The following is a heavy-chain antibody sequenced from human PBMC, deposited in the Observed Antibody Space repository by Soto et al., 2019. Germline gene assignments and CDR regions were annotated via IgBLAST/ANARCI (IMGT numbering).Heavy chain of an antibody. Sequence: QVQLVQSGAEVKNPGASVKVSCKTSGYTFTKYGVGWVRQAPGQGLEWMGWISGSSGNANYAEKVQGRITLTTDTSTSTAYIELRSLRSDDTAVYYCAREMAGLGGEYDYWGQGTLSPSPQ. CDR3: AREMAGLGGEYDY. CDR2: ISGSSGNA. CDR1: GYTFTKYG. V-gene: IGHV1-18*01. J-gene: IGHJ4*02. D-gene: IGHD3-16*01.